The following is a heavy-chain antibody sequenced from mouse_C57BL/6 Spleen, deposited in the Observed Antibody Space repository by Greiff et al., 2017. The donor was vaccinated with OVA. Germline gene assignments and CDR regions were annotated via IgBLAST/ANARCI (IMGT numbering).Heavy chain of an antibody. CDR2: ISYSGST. CDR1: GYSITSGYD. J-gene: IGHJ2*01. D-gene: IGHD2-2*01. Sequence: EVKVEESGPGMVKPSQSLSLTCTVTGYSITSGYDWHWIRHFPGNKLEWMGYISYSGSTNYNPSLKSRISITHDTSKNHFFLKLNSVTTEDTATYYCARALSYGYDGGFFDYWGQGTTLTVSS. V-gene: IGHV3-1*01. CDR3: ARALSYGYDGGFFDY.